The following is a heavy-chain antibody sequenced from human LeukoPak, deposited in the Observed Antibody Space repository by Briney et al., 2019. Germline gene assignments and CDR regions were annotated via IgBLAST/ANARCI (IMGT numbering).Heavy chain of an antibody. CDR1: GFTFSSYW. CDR2: IKEEGSEK. CDR3: ARGGKYHFDY. D-gene: IGHD1-26*01. Sequence: QPEGSLRLSCAASGFTFSSYWMSWVRQAPGKGLEWVANIKEEGSEKYYVDSVKGRFTISRDNAKNSLYLQMDSLRAEDTAVYYCARGGKYHFDYWGQGTLVTVSS. V-gene: IGHV3-7*01. J-gene: IGHJ4*02.